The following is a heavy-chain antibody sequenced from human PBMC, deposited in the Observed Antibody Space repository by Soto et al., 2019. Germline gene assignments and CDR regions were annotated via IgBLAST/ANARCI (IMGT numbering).Heavy chain of an antibody. J-gene: IGHJ3*02. Sequence: GGSLRLSCEASRGAFGDYWMHWVRQAPGKGLVWVSRINRDANDIIYADSVKGRFTASRDNAKNMVFLQMNSLRVEDTAVYYCARGDRGAFDIWGQGTVVTVSS. CDR1: RGAFGDYW. CDR3: ARGDRGAFDI. V-gene: IGHV3-74*01. D-gene: IGHD1-26*01. CDR2: INRDANDI.